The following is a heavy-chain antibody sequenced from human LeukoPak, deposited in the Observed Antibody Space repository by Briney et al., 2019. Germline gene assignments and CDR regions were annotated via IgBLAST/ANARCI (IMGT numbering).Heavy chain of an antibody. Sequence: GGSLRLSCAASGFTFSSYWMHWVRQAPGKGLVWVSRINSDGSSTNYADSVQGRFTISRDNAKNSLYLQMNSLRADDTAVYYCARDKIVGPTTLDYWGQGTLVTVSS. J-gene: IGHJ4*02. CDR2: INSDGSST. D-gene: IGHD1-26*01. CDR3: ARDKIVGPTTLDY. CDR1: GFTFSSYW. V-gene: IGHV3-74*01.